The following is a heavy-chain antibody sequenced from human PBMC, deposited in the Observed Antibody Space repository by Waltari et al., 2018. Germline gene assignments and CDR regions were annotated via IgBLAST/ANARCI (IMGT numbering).Heavy chain of an antibody. D-gene: IGHD6-25*01. CDR3: ARGGYTNDFDH. CDR2: IYHGGTT. Sequence: QLQLQESGSGLVKPSQTLSLTCGVSGGSIASAGYSWSWIRQPPGKGLEWIGYIYHGGTTYYNPSLESRVTISEDRSKNQFSLKLSSVTAADTAVYYCARGGYTNDFDHWGQGTLVTVSS. J-gene: IGHJ4*02. V-gene: IGHV4-30-2*01. CDR1: GGSIASAGYS.